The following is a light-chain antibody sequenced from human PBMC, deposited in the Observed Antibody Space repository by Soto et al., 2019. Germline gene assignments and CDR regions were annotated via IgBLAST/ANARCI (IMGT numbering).Light chain of an antibody. CDR3: LQDSRIPLT. CDR1: QGIGRD. CDR2: AIS. J-gene: IGKJ4*01. V-gene: IGKV1-6*01. Sequence: AIQVTQSPSSLSSSVGDKVTITCRASQGIGRDLGWYQQKPGKAPNLLIYAISTLQSGVPSKFSGSGSGTDFTLTFCSLQLYDIATHYSLQDSRIPLTSRCGSKV.